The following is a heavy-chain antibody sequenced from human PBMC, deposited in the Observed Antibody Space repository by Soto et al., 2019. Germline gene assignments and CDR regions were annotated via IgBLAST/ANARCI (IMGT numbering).Heavy chain of an antibody. CDR3: ARARVSGTLYDMDV. CDR2: ISSGSGTI. CDR1: GVTSSTYS. D-gene: IGHD3-16*01. V-gene: IGHV3-48*02. Sequence: PGGSLKLSCVASGVTSSTYSMNWVRQAPGKGLEWVSYISSGSGTIYYADSVKGRFTISRDNAKNSMFLQMNSLRDEDTAVYYCARARVSGTLYDMDVWGQGTTVTVSS. J-gene: IGHJ6*02.